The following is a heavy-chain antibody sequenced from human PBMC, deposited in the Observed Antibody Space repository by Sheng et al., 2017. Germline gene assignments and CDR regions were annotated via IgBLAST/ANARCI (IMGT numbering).Heavy chain of an antibody. J-gene: IGHJ4*02. CDR3: ARGANRSPFDY. Sequence: QVQVVESGGGVVQPGRSLRLSCAASGFTFSSYAMHWVRQAPGKGLEWVAVISYDGSNKYYADSVKGRFTISRDNSKNTLYLQMNSLRAEDTAVYYCARGANRSPFDYWGQGTLVTVSS. CDR1: GFTFSSYA. V-gene: IGHV3-30*04. CDR2: ISYDGSNK.